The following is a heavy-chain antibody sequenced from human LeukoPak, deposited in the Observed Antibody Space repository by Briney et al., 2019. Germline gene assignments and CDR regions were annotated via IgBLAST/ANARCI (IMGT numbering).Heavy chain of an antibody. CDR3: ASTTRPSGPFDP. J-gene: IGHJ5*02. V-gene: IGHV3-30*03. CDR1: GFTFSSYG. D-gene: IGHD1-26*01. CDR2: ISYDGNNK. Sequence: PGGSLRLSCEASGFTFSSYGMHWVRQAPGKGLEWVAVISYDGNNKYYTDSVKGRFTISRDNSKNTLYLQMNSLRTEDTAVYYCASTTRPSGPFDPWGQGTLVTVSS.